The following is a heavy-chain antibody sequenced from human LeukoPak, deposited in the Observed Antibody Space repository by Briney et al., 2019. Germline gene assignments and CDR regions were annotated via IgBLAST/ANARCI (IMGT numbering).Heavy chain of an antibody. CDR2: IIPIFGTA. D-gene: IGHD3-10*01. V-gene: IGHV1-69*13. CDR1: GGTFSSYA. Sequence: ASVKVSCKASGGTFSSYAISWVRQAPGQGLEWMGGIIPIFGTANYAQKFQGRVTITADESTSTAYMELSSLRSEDTAVYYCARSQGSATGFDYWGQGTLVTVSS. CDR3: ARSQGSATGFDY. J-gene: IGHJ4*02.